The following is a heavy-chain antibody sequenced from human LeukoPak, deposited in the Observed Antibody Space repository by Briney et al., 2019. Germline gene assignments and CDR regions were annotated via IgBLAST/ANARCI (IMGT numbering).Heavy chain of an antibody. V-gene: IGHV3-23*01. CDR3: AKDALHRYNWFDP. Sequence: HAGGSLRLSCAASGFTFSSYAMSWVRQTPGKGLEWVSAISGSGTSTYYADSVKGRFTTSRDNSKNTLFLQMNSLRADDTAVYYCAKDALHRYNWFDPWGQGTLVTVSS. J-gene: IGHJ5*02. CDR2: ISGSGTST. CDR1: GFTFSSYA.